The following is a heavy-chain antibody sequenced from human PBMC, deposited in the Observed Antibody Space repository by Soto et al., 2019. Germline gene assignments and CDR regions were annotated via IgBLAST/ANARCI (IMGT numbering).Heavy chain of an antibody. CDR1: GFTFSSVG. Sequence: QVQLVESGGGVVQPGRSLRLSCAASGFTFSSVGMHWVRQAPGKGLEWVEVISYDGSEKCYADSGKGRFTISRDNSNTTLSLQMNSLRAEATAVYYCVKERTGTWDFDYWGQGTLVTVSS. V-gene: IGHV3-30*18. CDR3: VKERTGTWDFDY. J-gene: IGHJ4*02. D-gene: IGHD1-26*01. CDR2: ISYDGSEK.